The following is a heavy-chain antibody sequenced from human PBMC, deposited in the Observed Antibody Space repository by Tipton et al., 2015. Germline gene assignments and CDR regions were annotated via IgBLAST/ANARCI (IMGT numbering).Heavy chain of an antibody. J-gene: IGHJ4*02. Sequence: GSLRLSCAASGFTFSRYWMHWVRQAPGKGLVWVSRIDDDGSSTSYADSVKGRITISRDNAKNTLYLQMNSLRAEDTAVYYCARLPPPELRYFDWLSHFDYWGQGTVVTVSS. V-gene: IGHV3-74*01. CDR2: IDDDGSST. CDR1: GFTFSRYW. CDR3: ARLPPPELRYFDWLSHFDY. D-gene: IGHD3-9*01.